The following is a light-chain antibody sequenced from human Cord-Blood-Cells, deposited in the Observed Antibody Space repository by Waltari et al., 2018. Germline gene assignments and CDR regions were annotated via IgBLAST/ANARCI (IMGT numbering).Light chain of an antibody. CDR1: SRYVGRSNL. J-gene: IGLJ1*01. CDR3: CSYAGSSTLV. V-gene: IGLV2-23*01. CDR2: EGS. Sequence: QSALTQPASVSGSPGQSITIPCPGTSRYVGRSNLVPWYQQHPGKAPKLMIYEGSKRPSGVSNRFSGSKSGNTASLTISGLQAEDEADYYCCSYAGSSTLVFGTGTKVTVL.